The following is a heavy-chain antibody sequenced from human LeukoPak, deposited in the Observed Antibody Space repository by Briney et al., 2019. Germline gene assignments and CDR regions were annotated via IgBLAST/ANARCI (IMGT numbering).Heavy chain of an antibody. CDR2: IRGDGVTT. D-gene: IGHD5-18*01. J-gene: IGHJ3*02. CDR1: GFTFSSHG. CDR3: AKGVDTAMVLLAFDI. V-gene: IGHV3-23*01. Sequence: PGGSLRLPCAASGFTFSSHGMNWVRQAPGKGLEWVSGIRGDGVTTYYADSVKGRFTISRDNSKNTLYLQMNSLRAEDTAVYYCAKGVDTAMVLLAFDIWGQGTMVTVSS.